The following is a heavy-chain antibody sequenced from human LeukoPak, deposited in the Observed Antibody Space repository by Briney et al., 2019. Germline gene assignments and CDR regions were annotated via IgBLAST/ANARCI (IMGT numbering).Heavy chain of an antibody. CDR3: ARSPKLLLWFGEPISIFDY. J-gene: IGHJ4*02. D-gene: IGHD3-10*01. CDR1: GGTFSSYA. Sequence: SVKVSCKASGGTFSSYAITWVRQAPGQGLEWIGGIIPVFQTPNYAQNFRGRVTITTDESTRTAYMELSSLRSEDTAIYYCARSPKLLLWFGEPISIFDYWGQGTLVTVSS. CDR2: IIPVFQTP. V-gene: IGHV1-69*05.